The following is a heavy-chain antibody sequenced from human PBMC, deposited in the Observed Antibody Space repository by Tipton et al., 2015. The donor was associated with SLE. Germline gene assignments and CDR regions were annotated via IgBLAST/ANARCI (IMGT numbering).Heavy chain of an antibody. CDR2: MSYSGST. CDR3: AREFLNPVTTVHYYFDL. CDR1: GGSISSQF. Sequence: TLSLTCTVSGGSISSQFWSWIRQPPGKGLEWIGYMSYSGSTNYNPSLKSRVTISLDTSKNQFSLKLISVTAADTAVYYCAREFLNPVTTVHYYFDLWGRGTLVTVSS. D-gene: IGHD4-11*01. J-gene: IGHJ2*01. V-gene: IGHV4-59*11.